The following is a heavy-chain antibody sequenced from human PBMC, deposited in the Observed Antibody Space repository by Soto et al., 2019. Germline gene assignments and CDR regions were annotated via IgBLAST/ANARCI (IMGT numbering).Heavy chain of an antibody. Sequence: QVQLVQSGAEVKKPGASVKVSCKASGYTFTSYAMHWVRQAPGQRLEWMGWINAGNGNTKYSQKFQGGVTITRDTSASTAYMELSSLRSEDTAVYYCARERRGGRLTVTGFDPWGQGTLVTVSS. V-gene: IGHV1-3*01. CDR1: GYTFTSYA. D-gene: IGHD4-17*01. J-gene: IGHJ5*02. CDR2: INAGNGNT. CDR3: ARERRGGRLTVTGFDP.